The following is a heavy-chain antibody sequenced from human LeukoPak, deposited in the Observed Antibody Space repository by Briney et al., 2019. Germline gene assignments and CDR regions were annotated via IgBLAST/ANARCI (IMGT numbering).Heavy chain of an antibody. Sequence: GGSLRLSCAASGFIFSSYSMNWVRQAPGKGLEWLSYISSSSNTIHYADSVKGRFTISRDNSKNTLYLQMNSLRAEDTAVYYCARDFRVGPADYWGQGTLVTVSS. D-gene: IGHD1-26*01. CDR3: ARDFRVGPADY. CDR2: ISSSSNTI. J-gene: IGHJ4*02. V-gene: IGHV3-48*01. CDR1: GFIFSSYS.